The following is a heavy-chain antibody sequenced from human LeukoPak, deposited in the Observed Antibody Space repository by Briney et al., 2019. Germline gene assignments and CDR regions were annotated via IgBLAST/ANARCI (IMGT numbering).Heavy chain of an antibody. Sequence: GRSLRLSCAASGFTFSSYGMHWVRQAPGKGLEWVAVISYDGSNIYYADSVKGRFTISRDDSKNTLYLQMNSLRAEDTAVYYCAKDLGRDGYNLQDYWGQGTLVTVSS. CDR1: GFTFSSYG. J-gene: IGHJ4*02. V-gene: IGHV3-30*18. CDR2: ISYDGSNI. CDR3: AKDLGRDGYNLQDY. D-gene: IGHD5-24*01.